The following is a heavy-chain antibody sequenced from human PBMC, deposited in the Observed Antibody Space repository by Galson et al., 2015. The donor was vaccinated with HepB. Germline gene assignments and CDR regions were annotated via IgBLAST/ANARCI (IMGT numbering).Heavy chain of an antibody. CDR2: LTSSGGNS. CDR1: GFSFTRYA. V-gene: IGHV3-23*01. J-gene: IGHJ4*02. D-gene: IGHD2-15*01. Sequence: SLRLSCAASGFSFTRYAMTWVRQVPGKGLEWVSSLTSSGGNSYYTDSVKGRFTVSRDNSKNTLLLQLNSLRAEETAMYFCAKDGIMVANNPYHFHYWGQGTLVTVSS. CDR3: AKDGIMVANNPYHFHY.